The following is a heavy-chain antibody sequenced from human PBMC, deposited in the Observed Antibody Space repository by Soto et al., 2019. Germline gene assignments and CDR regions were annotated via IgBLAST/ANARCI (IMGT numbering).Heavy chain of an antibody. CDR1: GFTFSSYG. D-gene: IGHD3-3*01. CDR2: IWYDGSNK. V-gene: IGHV3-33*01. J-gene: IGHJ6*02. Sequence: LRLSCAASGFTFSSYGMHWVRQAPGKGLEWVAVIWYDGSNKYYADSVKGRFTISRDNSKNSLYLQMNSLRAEDTAVYYCARGRYDFWSGYSDGMDVWGQGTTVTVSS. CDR3: ARGRYDFWSGYSDGMDV.